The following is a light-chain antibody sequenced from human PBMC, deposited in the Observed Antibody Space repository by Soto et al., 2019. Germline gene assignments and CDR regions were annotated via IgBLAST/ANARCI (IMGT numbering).Light chain of an antibody. CDR3: QSFDSSLSGSVV. CDR1: SSNIGADYD. J-gene: IGLJ3*02. CDR2: DNS. V-gene: IGLV1-40*03. Sequence: QAVVTQPPSVSGAPGQRVTISCTGSSSNIGADYDVHWYQQLPGTAPKLLIYDNSNRPSGVPDRFSGSKSGASASLAITGLQAEDEADYYCQSFDSSLSGSVVFGGGTKLTV.